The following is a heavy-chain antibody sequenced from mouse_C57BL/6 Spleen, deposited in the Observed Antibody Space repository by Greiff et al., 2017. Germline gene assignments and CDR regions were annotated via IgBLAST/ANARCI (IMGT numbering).Heavy chain of an antibody. D-gene: IGHD1-1*01. J-gene: IGHJ1*03. Sequence: QVQLKQSGPELVKPGASVKISCKASGYAFSSSWMNWVKQRPGKGLEWIGRIYPGDGDTNYNGKFKGKATLTADKSSSTAYMQLSSLTSEDSAVYFCASAGIISTVVAQGYFDVWGTGTTVTVSS. CDR1: GYAFSSSW. CDR3: ASAGIISTVVAQGYFDV. V-gene: IGHV1-82*01. CDR2: IYPGDGDT.